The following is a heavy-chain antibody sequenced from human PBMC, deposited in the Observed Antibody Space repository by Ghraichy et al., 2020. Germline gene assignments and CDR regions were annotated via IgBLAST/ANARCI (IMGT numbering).Heavy chain of an antibody. CDR2: IIPIFGTA. Sequence: AVKVSCKASGGTFSSYAISWVRQAPGQGLEWMGGIIPIFGTANYAQKFQGRVTITADESTSTAYMELSSLRSEDTAVYYCASLVSRFVVVPAASSPGYGMDVWGQGTTVTVSS. D-gene: IGHD2-2*01. CDR1: GGTFSSYA. CDR3: ASLVSRFVVVPAASSPGYGMDV. J-gene: IGHJ6*02. V-gene: IGHV1-69*13.